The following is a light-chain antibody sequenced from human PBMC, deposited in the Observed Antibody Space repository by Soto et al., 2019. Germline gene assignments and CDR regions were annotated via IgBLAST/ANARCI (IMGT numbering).Light chain of an antibody. CDR1: QSVFYSPNNKNY. Sequence: DIVLTQSPDSLAVSLGERATINCKSSQSVFYSPNNKNYLAWYQQKPGQPPKLLIYWASTRESGVPDRFSGSGSGTDFTLTISSLQAEDVAIYYCQQYDSTPITFGQGTRLEIK. V-gene: IGKV4-1*01. CDR2: WAS. J-gene: IGKJ5*01. CDR3: QQYDSTPIT.